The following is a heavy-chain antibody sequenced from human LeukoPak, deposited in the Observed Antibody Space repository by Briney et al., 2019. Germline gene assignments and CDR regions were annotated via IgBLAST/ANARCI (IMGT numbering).Heavy chain of an antibody. CDR2: IYYSGST. CDR3: ARSYDSSGYYYYAFDI. V-gene: IGHV4-59*01. D-gene: IGHD3-22*01. CDR1: GGSISSYY. J-gene: IGHJ3*02. Sequence: SETLSLTCTVSGGSISSYYWSWIRQPPRKGLEWIGHIYYSGSTKYNPSLKSRVTISVDTSKNQFSLKLSSVTAADTAVYYCARSYDSSGYYYYAFDIWGQGTMVTVSS.